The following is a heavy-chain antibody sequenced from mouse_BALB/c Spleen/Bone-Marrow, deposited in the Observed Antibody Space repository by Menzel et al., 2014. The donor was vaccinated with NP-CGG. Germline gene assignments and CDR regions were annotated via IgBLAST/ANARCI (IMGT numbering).Heavy chain of an antibody. CDR2: INPSNGGT. CDR1: GYTFTSYY. J-gene: IGHJ3*01. V-gene: IGHV1S81*02. CDR3: TRGDDYDEEFAY. D-gene: IGHD2-4*01. Sequence: VQVVESGAELVKPGASVKLPCKASGYTFTSYYMYWVKQRPGQGLEWIGGINPSNGGTNFNEKFKSKATLTVDKSSSTAYMQLSSLTSEDSAVYYCTRGDDYDEEFAYWGRGTLATVSA.